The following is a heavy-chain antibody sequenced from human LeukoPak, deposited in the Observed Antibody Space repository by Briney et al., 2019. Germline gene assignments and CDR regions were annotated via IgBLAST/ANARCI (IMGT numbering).Heavy chain of an antibody. CDR2: VRSKANSYAK. V-gene: IGHV3-73*01. D-gene: IGHD3-22*01. CDR3: TSRGNYDSSYYMDV. Sequence: GGSLRLSCAASGFTFSGSLIHWVRQASGKGLEWVGLVRSKANSYAKSYSASVKGRFTISRDDSKNTAYLQMNSLKTEDTAIYYCTSRGNYDSSYYMDVWGKGTTVTVSS. J-gene: IGHJ6*03. CDR1: GFTFSGSL.